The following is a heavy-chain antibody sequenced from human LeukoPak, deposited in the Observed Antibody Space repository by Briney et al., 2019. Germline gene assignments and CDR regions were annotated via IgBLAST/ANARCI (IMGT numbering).Heavy chain of an antibody. CDR3: AKAFGVAIFSADY. CDR1: GFTFSSYG. Sequence: GGSLRLSCAASGFTFSSYGMHWVRQAPGKGLEWVVFIRYDGSNKYYADSVKGRFTISRDNSKNTLYLQMNSLRAEDTAVYYCAKAFGVAIFSADYWGQGTLVTVSS. D-gene: IGHD3-3*01. CDR2: IRYDGSNK. J-gene: IGHJ4*02. V-gene: IGHV3-30*02.